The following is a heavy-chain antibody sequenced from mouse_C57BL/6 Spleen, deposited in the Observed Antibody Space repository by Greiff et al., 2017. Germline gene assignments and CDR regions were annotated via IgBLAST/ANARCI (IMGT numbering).Heavy chain of an antibody. V-gene: IGHV5-4*01. CDR1: GFTFSSYA. Sequence: DVKLVESGGGLVKPGGSLKLSCAASGFTFSSYAMSWVRQTPEKRLEWVATISDGGSYTYYPDNVKGRFTISRDNAKNNLYLQMSHLKSEDTAMYYCAREEPCDYWGQGTTLTVSS. CDR2: ISDGGSYT. CDR3: AREEPCDY. J-gene: IGHJ2*01.